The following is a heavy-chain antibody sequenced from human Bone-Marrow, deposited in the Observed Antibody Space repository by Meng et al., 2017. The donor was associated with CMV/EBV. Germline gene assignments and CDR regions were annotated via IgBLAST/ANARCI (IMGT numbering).Heavy chain of an antibody. Sequence: GGSLRLSCAVSGFTFSRYWMHWVRQAPGKGLVWVSVIYSGGSTYYADSVKGRFTISRDNSKNTLYLQMNSLRAEHTAVYYCASNPKLGIGGMDVWGQGTTVTVSS. J-gene: IGHJ6*02. CDR1: GFTFSRYW. D-gene: IGHD7-27*01. CDR3: ASNPKLGIGGMDV. CDR2: IYSGGST. V-gene: IGHV3-53*01.